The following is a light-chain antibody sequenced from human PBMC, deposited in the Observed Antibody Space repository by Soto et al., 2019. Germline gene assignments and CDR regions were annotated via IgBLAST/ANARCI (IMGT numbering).Light chain of an antibody. CDR2: EVS. CDR1: SSDVGGYNY. V-gene: IGLV2-8*01. J-gene: IGLJ2*01. Sequence: QSALTQPPSASGSPGQSVTISCTGTSSDVGGYNYVSWYQQHPGKAPKLMISEVSKRPSGVPDRFSGSKSGTTASLTVSGLQAEEGADYYCSSLAGNNNWVFGGGTKLTVL. CDR3: SSLAGNNNWV.